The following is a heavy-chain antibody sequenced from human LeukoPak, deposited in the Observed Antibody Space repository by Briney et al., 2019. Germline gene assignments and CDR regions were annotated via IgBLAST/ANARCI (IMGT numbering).Heavy chain of an antibody. CDR2: ISSSGSTI. CDR1: GFTFSSYE. CDR3: ARDQYGYSYGYDYFDY. V-gene: IGHV3-48*03. D-gene: IGHD5-18*01. J-gene: IGHJ4*02. Sequence: GGSLRLSCAASGFTFSSYEMNWVRQAPGKGLEWVSYISSSGSTIYYADSVKGRFTISRDNAENSLYLQMNSLRAEDTAVYYCARDQYGYSYGYDYFDYWGQGTLVTVSS.